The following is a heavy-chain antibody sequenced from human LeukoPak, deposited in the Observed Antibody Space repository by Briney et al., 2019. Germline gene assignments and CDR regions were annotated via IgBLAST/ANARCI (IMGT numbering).Heavy chain of an antibody. D-gene: IGHD1-26*01. CDR1: GGTFSSYA. V-gene: IGHV1-69*05. CDR2: IIPIFGTA. J-gene: IGHJ1*01. Sequence: SVKVSCKASGGTFSSYAISWVRQAPGQGLEWMGRIIPIFGTANYAQKFQGRVTITTDESTSTAYMELSSLRSEDTAMYYCARDPLSSVGATIGHFQHWGQGTLVTVSS. CDR3: ARDPLSSVGATIGHFQH.